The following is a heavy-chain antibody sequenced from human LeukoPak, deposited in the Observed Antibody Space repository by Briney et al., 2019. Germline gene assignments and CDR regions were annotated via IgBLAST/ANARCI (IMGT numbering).Heavy chain of an antibody. CDR3: AKDPGGIAAGGGVYYYYYMDV. Sequence: PGGSLRLSCAASGFTFSSYGMHWVRQAPGKGLEWVAVISYDGSNKYYADSVKGRFTISRDNSKNTLYLQMNSLRAEDTAVYYCAKDPGGIAAGGGVYYYYYMDVWGKGTTVTVSS. CDR1: GFTFSSYG. V-gene: IGHV3-30*18. D-gene: IGHD6-13*01. CDR2: ISYDGSNK. J-gene: IGHJ6*03.